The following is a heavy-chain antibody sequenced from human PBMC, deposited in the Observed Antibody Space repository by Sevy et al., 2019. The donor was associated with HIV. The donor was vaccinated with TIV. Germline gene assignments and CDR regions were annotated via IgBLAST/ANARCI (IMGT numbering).Heavy chain of an antibody. J-gene: IGHJ4*02. Sequence: GGSLRLSCAASGFTFSSYGMHWVRQAPGKGLEWVAVIWYDGSNKYYADSVKGRFTISRDNSKNTLYLQMNSLRAEDTAVYYCARGGMDCSSTSCFFDYWGQGTLVTVSS. CDR2: IWYDGSNK. CDR3: ARGGMDCSSTSCFFDY. D-gene: IGHD2-2*01. CDR1: GFTFSSYG. V-gene: IGHV3-33*08.